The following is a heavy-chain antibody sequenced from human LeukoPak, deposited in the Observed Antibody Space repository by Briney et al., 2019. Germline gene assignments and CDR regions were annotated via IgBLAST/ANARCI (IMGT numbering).Heavy chain of an antibody. CDR2: IYYSGST. J-gene: IGHJ5*02. CDR1: GGSNSSHY. Sequence: SETLSLTCTVSGGSNSSHYWSWIRQPPGKGLEWIGYIYYSGSTNYNPSLKSRVTISVDTSKNQFSLKLSSVTAADTAVYYCARGVGYYDSSGSNWFDPWGQGTLVTVSS. CDR3: ARGVGYYDSSGSNWFDP. V-gene: IGHV4-59*11. D-gene: IGHD3-22*01.